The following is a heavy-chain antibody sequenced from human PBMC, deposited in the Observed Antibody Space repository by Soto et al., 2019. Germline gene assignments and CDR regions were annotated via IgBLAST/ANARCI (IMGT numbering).Heavy chain of an antibody. CDR3: ARDPQWDIVVVVAATPEIGDY. CDR1: GYTFTSYG. J-gene: IGHJ4*02. D-gene: IGHD2-15*01. V-gene: IGHV1-18*01. CDR2: ISAYNGNT. Sequence: GASVKVSCKASGYTFTSYGISWVRQAPGQGLEWMGWISAYNGNTNYAQKLQGRVTMTTDTSTSTAYMELRSLRSDDTAVYYCARDPQWDIVVVVAATPEIGDYWGQGTLVTVSS.